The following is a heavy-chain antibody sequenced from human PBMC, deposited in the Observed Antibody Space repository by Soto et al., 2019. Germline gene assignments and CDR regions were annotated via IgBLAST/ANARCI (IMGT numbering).Heavy chain of an antibody. J-gene: IGHJ4*02. V-gene: IGHV3-30*03. Sequence: QVQLVESGGGVVQPGRSLRLSCAASGFPFTSYGMHWVRECPDKGLEGVAIISYDGSDKYYADSVKGRFTISRDNSKNTLYLQMYSLRPEDTALYYCVGGQFYFDYRGQGTLVIVSS. CDR3: VGGQFYFDY. CDR2: ISYDGSDK. D-gene: IGHD3-10*01. CDR1: GFPFTSYG.